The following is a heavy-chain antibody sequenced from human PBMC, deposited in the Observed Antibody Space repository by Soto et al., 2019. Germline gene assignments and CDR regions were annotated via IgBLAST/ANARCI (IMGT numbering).Heavy chain of an antibody. CDR2: ISAYSGDT. CDR3: AIDGRAFSIFGETMDV. D-gene: IGHD3-3*01. J-gene: IGHJ6*02. Sequence: VQLLQSGGEVRKPGASVKVSCKTSGYTFTNYAINWVRQAPGQGLQWMGWISAYSGDTKYAQRFQDRLTVTTDPSTTTASMELRSLRSDDTAVYYCAIDGRAFSIFGETMDVWGQGTTVTVSS. CDR1: GYTFTNYA. V-gene: IGHV1-18*01.